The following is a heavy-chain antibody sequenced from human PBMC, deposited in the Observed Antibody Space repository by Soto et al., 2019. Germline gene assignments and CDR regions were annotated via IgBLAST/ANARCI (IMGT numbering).Heavy chain of an antibody. CDR2: ISGYNGNT. J-gene: IGHJ6*02. D-gene: IGHD5-18*01. CDR3: ARDPGFRFGYSYAFAMDV. V-gene: IGHV1-18*01. CDR1: GYTFSNYG. Sequence: QVQLVQSGAEVKKPEASVKVSCKASGYTFSNYGISWVRQGPGQGHVWRGWISGYNGNTHYEEKVQDRIKMTTDTSTSTTYLELRSLRSDDTAVYFCARDPGFRFGYSYAFAMDVWGQGTTVTVSS.